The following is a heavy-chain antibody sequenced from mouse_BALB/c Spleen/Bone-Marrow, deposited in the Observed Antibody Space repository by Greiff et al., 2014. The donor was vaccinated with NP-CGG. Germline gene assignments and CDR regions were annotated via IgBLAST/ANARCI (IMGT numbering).Heavy chain of an antibody. CDR1: GFTFTDYY. Sequence: EVQLVESGGGLVQPGGSLRLSCTTSGFTFTDYYMSWVRQPPGKALEWLAFIRNKAYGYTTEYSASVRGRFTISRDSSQSIFYLQMNALRAEDRATYYCARFPMDYWGQGTPVTVSS. CDR3: ARFPMDY. CDR2: IRNKAYGYTT. J-gene: IGHJ4*01. V-gene: IGHV7-3*02.